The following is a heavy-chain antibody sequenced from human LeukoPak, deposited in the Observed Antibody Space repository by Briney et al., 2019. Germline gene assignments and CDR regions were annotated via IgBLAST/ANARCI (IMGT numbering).Heavy chain of an antibody. Sequence: PSEPRPLTCAAYGGSFSGYYWSWIRQPPGKGLDWIGEINHSGSTNYNPSLKSRVTISVDTSKNQFSLKLSSVTAADTAVYYCARGADESDAFDIWGQGTMVTVSS. V-gene: IGHV4-34*01. J-gene: IGHJ3*02. CDR1: GGSFSGYY. CDR3: ARGADESDAFDI. CDR2: INHSGST.